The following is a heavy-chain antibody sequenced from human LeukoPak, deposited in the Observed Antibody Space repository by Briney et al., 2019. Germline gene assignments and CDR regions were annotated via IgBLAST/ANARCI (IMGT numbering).Heavy chain of an antibody. Sequence: SETLSLTCLVSGGSISSSSNYWGWIRQPPGKGLEWIGEINHSGSTNYNPSLKSRVTISVDTSKNQFSLKLSSVTAADTAVYYCARGAWFDPWGQGTLVTVSS. V-gene: IGHV4-39*07. CDR2: INHSGST. CDR3: ARGAWFDP. J-gene: IGHJ5*02. CDR1: GGSISSSSNY.